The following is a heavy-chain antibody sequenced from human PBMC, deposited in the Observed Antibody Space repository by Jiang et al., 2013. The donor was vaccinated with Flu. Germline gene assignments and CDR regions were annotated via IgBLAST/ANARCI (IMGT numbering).Heavy chain of an antibody. D-gene: IGHD3-10*01. V-gene: IGHV1-46*03. CDR1: GYTFTSYY. Sequence: SGYTFTSYYMHWVRQAPGQGLEWMGIINPSGGSTSYAQKFQGRVTMTRDTSTSTVYMELSSLRSEDTAVYYCARRVYYYGSGSYSSDYWGQGTLVTVSS. CDR3: ARRVYYYGSGSYSSDY. J-gene: IGHJ4*02. CDR2: INPSGGST.